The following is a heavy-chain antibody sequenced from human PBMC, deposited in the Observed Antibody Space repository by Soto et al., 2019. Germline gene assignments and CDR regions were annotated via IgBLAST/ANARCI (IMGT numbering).Heavy chain of an antibody. D-gene: IGHD6-19*01. Sequence: ASVKVSCKASGYTFSNYYMHWVRQAPGQGLEWMAIINPTGDSTGYAQKFQGRVTMTRNTSISTLYMELSSLRSEDTAVYYCARERTVAGNDYWGQGTLVTVSS. CDR3: ARERTVAGNDY. J-gene: IGHJ4*02. V-gene: IGHV1-46*01. CDR1: GYTFSNYY. CDR2: INPTGDST.